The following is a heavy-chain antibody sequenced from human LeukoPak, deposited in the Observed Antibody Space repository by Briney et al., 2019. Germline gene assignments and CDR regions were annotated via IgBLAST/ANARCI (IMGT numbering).Heavy chain of an antibody. CDR2: IKQDGSEK. Sequence: GGSLRLSCAASGFRFSTYWMSWVRQAPGKGLEWVANIKQDGSEKYYVDSVKGRFTISRDNAKNSLYLQMISLRAEDTAVYYCARDGRGYSSSWADYWGQGTLVTVSS. D-gene: IGHD6-13*01. J-gene: IGHJ4*02. CDR3: ARDGRGYSSSWADY. V-gene: IGHV3-7*03. CDR1: GFRFSTYW.